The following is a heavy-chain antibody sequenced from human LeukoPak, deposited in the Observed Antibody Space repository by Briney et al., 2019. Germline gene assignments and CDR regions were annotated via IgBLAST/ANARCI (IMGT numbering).Heavy chain of an antibody. J-gene: IGHJ6*02. D-gene: IGHD2-15*01. CDR1: GYTFTSYG. Sequence: ASVKVSCKASGYTFTSYGISWVRQAPGQGLEWMGWISAYNGNTNYAQKLQGRVTMTTDTSTSTAYMELRSPRSDDTAVYYCARDGIVVVVAAIDYYGMDVWGQGTTVTVSS. CDR3: ARDGIVVVVAAIDYYGMDV. V-gene: IGHV1-18*01. CDR2: ISAYNGNT.